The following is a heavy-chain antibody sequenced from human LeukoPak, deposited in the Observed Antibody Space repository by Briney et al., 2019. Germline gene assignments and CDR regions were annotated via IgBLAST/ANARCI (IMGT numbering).Heavy chain of an antibody. D-gene: IGHD3-22*01. J-gene: IGHJ4*02. CDR3: TKGRGGGYYFDY. V-gene: IGHV3-23*01. CDR2: IGGSGVIT. Sequence: GGSLRLSCAASGLTFSSYAMRWVRQAPGKGLEWVSAIGGSGVITYYADSVKGRFTISRDNSKNTLYLQINSLRAEDTAVYYCTKGRGGGYYFDYWGQGTLVTVSS. CDR1: GLTFSSYA.